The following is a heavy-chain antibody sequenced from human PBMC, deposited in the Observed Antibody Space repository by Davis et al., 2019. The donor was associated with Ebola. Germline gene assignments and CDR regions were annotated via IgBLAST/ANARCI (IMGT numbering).Heavy chain of an antibody. CDR1: GFTFSSYW. V-gene: IGHV3-74*01. Sequence: GESLKISCAASGFTFSSYWMHWVRQAPGKGLVWVSRINSDGSSTSYADSVKGRFTISRDNAKNSLYLQMNSLRAEDTAVYYCARDGGTYCGGDCAPGFDYWGQGTLVTVSS. D-gene: IGHD2-21*01. J-gene: IGHJ4*02. CDR2: INSDGSST. CDR3: ARDGGTYCGGDCAPGFDY.